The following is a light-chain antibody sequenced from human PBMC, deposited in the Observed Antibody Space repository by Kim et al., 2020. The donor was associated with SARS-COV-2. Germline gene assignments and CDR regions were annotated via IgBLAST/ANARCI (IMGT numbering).Light chain of an antibody. CDR3: QAWDSSTRV. J-gene: IGLJ1*01. CDR2: QNT. Sequence: VAPGQTTSITCSGDKLGDKYANWYQPRPAPSPVLVIYQNTNRPSGIPERFSGSNSGNTATLTISETQAMDEADYYCQAWDSSTRVFGTGTKVTVL. CDR1: KLGDKY. V-gene: IGLV3-1*01.